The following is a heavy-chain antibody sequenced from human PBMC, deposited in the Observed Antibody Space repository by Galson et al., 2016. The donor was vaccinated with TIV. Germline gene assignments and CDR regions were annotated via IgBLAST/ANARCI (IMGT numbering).Heavy chain of an antibody. Sequence: SETLSLTCTVSGASLTSPSLYWGWIRQPPGKGLEWIGSLHYGGNTYFNRSLRSRATISGDTSKNQLSLKLTSVTAADTAIYYCTQHIGGDFGDYVGQGILVTVSS. CDR2: LHYGGNT. D-gene: IGHD2-21*02. V-gene: IGHV4-39*01. J-gene: IGHJ4*02. CDR3: TQHIGGDFGDY. CDR1: GASLTSPSLY.